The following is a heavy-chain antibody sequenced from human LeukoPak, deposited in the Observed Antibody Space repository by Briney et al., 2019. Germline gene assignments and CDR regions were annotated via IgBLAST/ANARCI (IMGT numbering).Heavy chain of an antibody. CDR1: GFTFSSYG. J-gene: IGHJ4*02. CDR2: ISYDGSNK. D-gene: IGHD6-13*01. V-gene: IGHV3-30*18. CDR3: AKASAGIGFDY. Sequence: GRSLRLSCAASGFTFSSYGMHWVRQAPGKGLEWVAVISYDGSNKYYADSVKGRFTISRDNSKNTLYLQMNSLRAEDTAVYYCAKASAGIGFDYWGQGTLVTVSS.